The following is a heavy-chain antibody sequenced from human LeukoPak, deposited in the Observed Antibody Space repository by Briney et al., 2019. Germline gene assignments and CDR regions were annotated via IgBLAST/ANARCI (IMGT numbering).Heavy chain of an antibody. CDR3: ARDLSPVEMATIGAFDI. J-gene: IGHJ3*02. V-gene: IGHV1-46*01. Sequence: ASVKVSCKASGYTFTSYYMHSVRQAPGRGLEWMGIINPSGGSTSYAQKFQGRVTMSTDTSTSTVYMELSSLRSEDTAVCYCARDLSPVEMATIGAFDIWGQGTMVTVSA. D-gene: IGHD5-24*01. CDR2: INPSGGST. CDR1: GYTFTSYY.